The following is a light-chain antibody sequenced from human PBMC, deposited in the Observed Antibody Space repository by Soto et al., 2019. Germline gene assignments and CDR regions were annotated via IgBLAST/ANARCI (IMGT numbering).Light chain of an antibody. CDR3: QQPNSYPQT. Sequence: IQRSQTPSSLSASVGDRLTITCRASQGISSYLAWCQQKPGKAPKLLIYAASTLQCGVPSRFSGSGSGTDFTLTISSLQPEDFATYYCQQPNSYPQTFGQGSKVDI. CDR1: QGISSY. CDR2: AAS. J-gene: IGKJ1*01. V-gene: IGKV1-9*01.